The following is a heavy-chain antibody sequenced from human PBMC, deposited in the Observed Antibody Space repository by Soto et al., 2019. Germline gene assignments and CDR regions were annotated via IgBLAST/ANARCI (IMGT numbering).Heavy chain of an antibody. CDR2: IIPIFGTA. J-gene: IGHJ4*02. Sequence: QVQLVQSGAEVQKPGSAVKVSCKASGGTFSSYAISWVRQSPGQGREWMGGIIPIFGTANYAQKFQGRVTITADKYTSTDYMELSSLRSEDTAVYYGARGITGTSPFDYWGQGTLVTVS. D-gene: IGHD1-1*01. CDR3: ARGITGTSPFDY. V-gene: IGHV1-69*06. CDR1: GGTFSSYA.